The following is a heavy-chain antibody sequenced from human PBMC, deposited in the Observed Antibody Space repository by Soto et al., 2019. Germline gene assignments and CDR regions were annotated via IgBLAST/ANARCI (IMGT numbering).Heavy chain of an antibody. D-gene: IGHD6-6*01. CDR2: ISSNGVGT. Sequence: SLRLSCPASGFTLSGYAMDWVRQAPGKGLEYVSGISSNGVGTYYANSVQGRFTISRDNSKNTVYLQMGSLRPEDMAVYYCARRARPDFYYMDVWGKGTTVTVSS. J-gene: IGHJ6*03. V-gene: IGHV3-64*01. CDR1: GFTLSGYA. CDR3: ARRARPDFYYMDV.